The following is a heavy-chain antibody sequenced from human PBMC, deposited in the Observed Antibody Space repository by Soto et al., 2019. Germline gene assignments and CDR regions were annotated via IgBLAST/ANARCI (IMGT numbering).Heavy chain of an antibody. D-gene: IGHD6-13*01. CDR2: IGGYKGNT. V-gene: IGHV1-18*01. J-gene: IGHJ4*02. Sequence: GASVTVSCKASGYTFTNYGVSWVRQAPGQGLEWMGWIGGYKGNTNYAQKLQGRVTLTTDTSKKQFSLQLNSVTPEDTAVYYCARVRFEQQMSHFDYWGQGILVTVSS. CDR3: ARVRFEQQMSHFDY. CDR1: GYTFTNYG.